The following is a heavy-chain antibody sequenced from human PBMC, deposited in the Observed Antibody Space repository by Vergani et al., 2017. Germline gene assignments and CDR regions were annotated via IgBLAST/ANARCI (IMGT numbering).Heavy chain of an antibody. Sequence: EVQLVETGGGLIQPGGSLRLSCAASGFTVSSNYMSWVRQAPGKGLEWVSVIYSGGSTYYADSVKGRFTISRDNSKNTLYLQMNSLRAEDTAVFYCGGSGSYREINYWGQGTLVTVSS. CDR1: GFTVSSNY. D-gene: IGHD3-10*01. J-gene: IGHJ4*02. CDR2: IYSGGST. CDR3: GGSGSYREINY. V-gene: IGHV3-53*02.